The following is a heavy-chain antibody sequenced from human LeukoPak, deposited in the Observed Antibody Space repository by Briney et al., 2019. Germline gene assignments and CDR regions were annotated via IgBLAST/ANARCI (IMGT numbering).Heavy chain of an antibody. CDR3: ARESVTIFGVVRNWFDP. J-gene: IGHJ5*02. D-gene: IGHD3-3*01. CDR2: IYTSGST. V-gene: IGHV4-4*07. CDR1: GGSFSGYY. Sequence: SETLSLTCAVYGGSFSGYYWSWIRQPAGKGLEWIGRIYTSGSTNYNPSLKSRVTMSVDTSKNQFSLKLSSVTAADTAVYYCARESVTIFGVVRNWFDPWGQGTLVTVSS.